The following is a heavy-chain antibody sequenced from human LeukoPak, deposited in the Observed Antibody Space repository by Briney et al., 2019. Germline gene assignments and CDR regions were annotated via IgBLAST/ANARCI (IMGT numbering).Heavy chain of an antibody. V-gene: IGHV4-39*01. J-gene: IGHJ5*02. CDR1: GGSISSSGYY. Sequence: SSETLSLTCTVSGGSISSSGYYWGWIRQPPGKGLEWIASIYYSGSTYYNPSLKSRVTISVDTSKNQLSLKLSSLTAAVTAVYYCARHEYSGSYYGLSWFDPWGQGTLVTVSS. CDR2: IYYSGST. D-gene: IGHD1-26*01. CDR3: ARHEYSGSYYGLSWFDP.